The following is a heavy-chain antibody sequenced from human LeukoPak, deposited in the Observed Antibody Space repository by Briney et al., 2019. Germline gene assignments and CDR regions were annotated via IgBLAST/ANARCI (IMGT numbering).Heavy chain of an antibody. CDR3: ARRKGISKSFDY. Sequence: GGSLRLSCVASGFTVSSNYMNWVRQAPGKGLEWVSVIDSGGNTYHADSVQCRFTISRDNSKNTLYLQMNSLRAEDTAVYYCARRKGISKSFDYWGQGTLVTVSS. J-gene: IGHJ4*02. D-gene: IGHD4-11*01. CDR1: GFTVSSNY. CDR2: IDSGGNT. V-gene: IGHV3-66*04.